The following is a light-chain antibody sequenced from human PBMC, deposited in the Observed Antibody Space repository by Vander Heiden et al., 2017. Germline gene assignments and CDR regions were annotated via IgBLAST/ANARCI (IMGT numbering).Light chain of an antibody. CDR1: QDMRSH. CDR3: QQVDAYPRT. V-gene: IGKV1-9*01. J-gene: IGKJ2*01. Sequence: DIQLTQSPSFLSASVGDRVTITCRASQDMRSHLVWYQQKPRKAPKLLIYAASTLQSGVPSRFSGSRSGTDFTLTISSLHPDDFATYYCQQVDAYPRTFGQGTKVEIK. CDR2: AAS.